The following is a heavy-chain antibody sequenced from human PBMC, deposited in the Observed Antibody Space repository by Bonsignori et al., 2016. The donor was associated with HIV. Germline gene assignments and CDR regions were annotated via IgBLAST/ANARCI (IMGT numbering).Heavy chain of an antibody. J-gene: IGHJ4*02. CDR2: IIPIFGTA. CDR3: ARGGVDYYDSSGPAFDY. V-gene: IGHV1-69*13. CDR1: GGTFSSYA. Sequence: ASVKVSCKASGGTFSSYAISWVRQAPGQGLEWMGGIIPIFGTANYAQKFQGRVTITADESTSTAYMELSSLRSEDTAVYYCARGGVDYYDSSGPAFDYWGQGTLVTVSS. D-gene: IGHD3-22*01.